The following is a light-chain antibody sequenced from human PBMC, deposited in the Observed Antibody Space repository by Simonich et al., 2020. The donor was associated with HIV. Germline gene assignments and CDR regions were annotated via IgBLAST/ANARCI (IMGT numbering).Light chain of an antibody. J-gene: IGKJ1*01. V-gene: IGKV3-15*01. CDR3: QQYNNWPRT. CDR1: QSVGSN. CDR2: GAS. Sequence: EIVMTQSPATLSVPPGERATLSCRANQSVGSNLAWYQQKPGQAPRLLIYGASTRATDIPARFSASGSGTEFTLTISSMQSEDFAVYYCQQYNNWPRTFGQGTKVEIK.